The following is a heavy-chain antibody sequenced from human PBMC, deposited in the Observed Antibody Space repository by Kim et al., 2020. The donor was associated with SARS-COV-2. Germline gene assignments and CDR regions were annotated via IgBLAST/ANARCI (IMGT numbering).Heavy chain of an antibody. CDR1: GGTFSSYA. V-gene: IGHV1-69*04. CDR2: IIPILGIA. J-gene: IGHJ5*02. CDR3: ARDIKYYYDSSGYYGWFDP. D-gene: IGHD3-22*01. Sequence: SVKVSCKASGGTFSSYAISWVRQAPGQGLEWMGRIIPILGIANYAQKFQGRVTITADKSTSTAYMELSSLRSEDTAVYYCARDIKYYYDSSGYYGWFDPWGQGTLVTVSS.